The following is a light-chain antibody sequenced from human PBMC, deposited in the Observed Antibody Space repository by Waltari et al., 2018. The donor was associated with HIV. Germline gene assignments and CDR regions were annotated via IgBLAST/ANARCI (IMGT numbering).Light chain of an antibody. CDR3: SSYTNSDTVV. CDR2: DVS. Sequence: QSALTQPASVSGSPGQSITISCTRTTSDVAGYNSVSGSQQPPAKAPNLLILDVSNRPSGVSNRFSGSKSGNTASLTISGLQAEDEAYYYCSSYTNSDTVVFGGGTKVTVL. V-gene: IGLV2-14*03. J-gene: IGLJ2*01. CDR1: TSDVAGYNS.